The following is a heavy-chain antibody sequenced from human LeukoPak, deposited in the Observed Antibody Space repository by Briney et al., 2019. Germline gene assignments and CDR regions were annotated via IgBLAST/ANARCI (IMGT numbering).Heavy chain of an antibody. J-gene: IGHJ4*02. CDR1: GFTFGDYA. V-gene: IGHV3-49*03. Sequence: GGSLRLSCTASGFTFGDYAMSWFRQAPGKGLEWVGFIRSKAYGGTTEYAASVKGRFTISRDDSKSIAYLQMNSLKTEDTAVYYCTRDGYNPTPTYYYFDYWGQGTLVTVSS. CDR3: TRDGYNPTPTYYYFDY. CDR2: IRSKAYGGTT. D-gene: IGHD5-24*01.